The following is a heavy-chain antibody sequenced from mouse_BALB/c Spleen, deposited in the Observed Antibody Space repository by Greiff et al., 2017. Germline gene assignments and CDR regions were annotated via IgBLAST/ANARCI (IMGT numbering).Heavy chain of an antibody. CDR3: ARRSTVYYFDY. D-gene: IGHD1-1*01. V-gene: IGHV1-12*01. Sequence: QPGAELVKPGASVKMSCKASGYTFTSYNMPWVKQTPGQGLEWIGAIYPGNGDTSYNQKFKGKATLTADKSSSTAYIQLSSLTSEDSAVYYCARRSTVYYFDYWGQGTTLTVSS. CDR2: IYPGNGDT. CDR1: GYTFTSYN. J-gene: IGHJ2*01.